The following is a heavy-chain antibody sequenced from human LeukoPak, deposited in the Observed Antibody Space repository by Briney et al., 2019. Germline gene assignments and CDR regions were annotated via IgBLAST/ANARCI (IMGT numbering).Heavy chain of an antibody. D-gene: IGHD1-26*01. Sequence: GGSLRLSCAASGFTFSNYAMSWVRQAPGKGLEWVSGISGSGGSTYYADSVKGRFTFSRDNSKNTLYLQMNSLTDEDTAVYYCAKKWGVGTTTLDYFDYWGQGTLVTVSS. V-gene: IGHV3-23*01. CDR1: GFTFSNYA. CDR2: ISGSGGST. J-gene: IGHJ4*02. CDR3: AKKWGVGTTTLDYFDY.